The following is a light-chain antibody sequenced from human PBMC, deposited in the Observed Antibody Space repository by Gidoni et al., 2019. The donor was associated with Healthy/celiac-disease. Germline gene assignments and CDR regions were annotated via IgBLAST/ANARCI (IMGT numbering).Light chain of an antibody. CDR3: QQRSNWPPIFT. V-gene: IGKV3-11*01. CDR2: DAS. Sequence: EIVLTQSPATLSLSPGERATLSCRASQSVSSYLAWYQQKPGQAPRLLIYDASNRATGIPARFSGSGSGTDFTLTLSSLGPEDFAVYSCQQRSNWPPIFTFGPWTKVDIK. J-gene: IGKJ3*01. CDR1: QSVSSY.